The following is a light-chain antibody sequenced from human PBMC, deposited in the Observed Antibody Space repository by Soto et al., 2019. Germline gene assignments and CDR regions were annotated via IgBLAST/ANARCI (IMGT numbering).Light chain of an antibody. V-gene: IGLV2-14*01. CDR3: SSYTSSSTFSYV. CDR2: DVS. CDR1: STDVGRYNY. Sequence: QSALTQPASVSGSPGQSITISCTGTSTDVGRYNYVSWYQQHPGKAPKLMVYDVSNRPSGVSNRFSGSKSGNTASLTISGLQAEDEADYYCSSYTSSSTFSYVFGTGTKLTVL. J-gene: IGLJ1*01.